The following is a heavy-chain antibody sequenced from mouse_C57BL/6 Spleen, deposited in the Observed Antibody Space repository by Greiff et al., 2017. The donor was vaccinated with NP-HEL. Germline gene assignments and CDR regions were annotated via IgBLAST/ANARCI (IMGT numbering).Heavy chain of an antibody. Sequence: DVKLQESGGGLVQPGGSMKLSCVASGFTFSNYWMNWVRQSPEKGLEWVAQIRLKSDNYATHYAESVKGRFTISRDDSKSSVYLQMNNLRAEDTGIYYCTGEGTTVADWYFDVWGTGTTVTVSS. CDR3: TGEGTTVADWYFDV. D-gene: IGHD1-1*01. J-gene: IGHJ1*03. V-gene: IGHV6-3*01. CDR1: GFTFSNYW. CDR2: IRLKSDNYAT.